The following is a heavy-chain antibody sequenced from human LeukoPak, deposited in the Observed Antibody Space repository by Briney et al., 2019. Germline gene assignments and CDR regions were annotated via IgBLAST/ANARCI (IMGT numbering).Heavy chain of an antibody. CDR3: AGPGRVNGYHAFDI. CDR2: IYYSGST. Sequence: PSETLSLTCTVSGGSISSSSYYWGWIRQPPGKGLEWIGSIYYSGSTYYNPSLKSRVTISVDTSKNQFSLKLSSVTAADTAVYYCAGPGRVNGYHAFDIWGQGTMVTVSS. J-gene: IGHJ3*02. V-gene: IGHV4-39*01. D-gene: IGHD5-18*01. CDR1: GGSISSSSYY.